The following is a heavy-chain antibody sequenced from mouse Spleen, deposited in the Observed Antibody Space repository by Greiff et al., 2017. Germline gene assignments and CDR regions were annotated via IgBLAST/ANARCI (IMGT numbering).Heavy chain of an antibody. Sequence: DVMLVESGGGLVKLGGSLKLSCAASGFTFSSYAMSWVRQTPEKRLEWVATISSGGGNTYYPDSVKGRFTISRDNATNTLYLQMSSLKSEDTAMYYCARHHYYGNYGGLYYFDYWGQGTTLTVSS. CDR3: ARHHYYGNYGGLYYFDY. J-gene: IGHJ2*01. CDR1: GFTFSSYA. D-gene: IGHD2-1*01. V-gene: IGHV5-9*01. CDR2: ISSGGGNT.